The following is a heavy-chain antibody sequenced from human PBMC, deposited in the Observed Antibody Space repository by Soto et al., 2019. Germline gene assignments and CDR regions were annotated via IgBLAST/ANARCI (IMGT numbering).Heavy chain of an antibody. CDR1: GFSFSRHS. Sequence: GGSLRLSCAASGFSFSRHSINWVRQAPGEGVEGVSSITSDGIYTYYANTAKGRFTISRDNAKNALYLQMNSLKGEDTSMYYWARELYGDYFYYAMDVWGQGTTVTVSS. CDR3: ARELYGDYFYYAMDV. V-gene: IGHV3-21*06. D-gene: IGHD3-10*01. J-gene: IGHJ6*02. CDR2: ITSDGIYT.